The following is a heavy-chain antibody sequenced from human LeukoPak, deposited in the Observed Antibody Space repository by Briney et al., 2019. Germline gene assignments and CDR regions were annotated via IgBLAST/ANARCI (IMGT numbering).Heavy chain of an antibody. J-gene: IGHJ6*03. CDR2: IRYDGSNK. Sequence: GGSLRLSCAASGFTFSSYGMHWVRQAPGKGLEWVAFIRYDGSNKYYADSVKGRFTISRDNSKNTLYLQMNSLRAEDTAVYYCARAIGDYYYYFYMDVWGKGTTVTISS. D-gene: IGHD4-17*01. CDR3: ARAIGDYYYYFYMDV. CDR1: GFTFSSYG. V-gene: IGHV3-30*02.